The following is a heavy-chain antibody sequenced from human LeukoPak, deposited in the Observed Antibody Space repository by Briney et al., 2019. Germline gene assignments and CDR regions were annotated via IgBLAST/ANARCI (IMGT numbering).Heavy chain of an antibody. Sequence: SETLSLTCTVSGGSISSYYWSWIRQPPGKGLEWIGYIYYSGSTNYNPSLKSRVTISVDTSKNQFSLKLSSVTAAGTAVYYCARVDSSGYYFPFDYWGQGTLVTVSS. CDR3: ARVDSSGYYFPFDY. J-gene: IGHJ4*02. CDR1: GGSISSYY. D-gene: IGHD3-22*01. V-gene: IGHV4-59*01. CDR2: IYYSGST.